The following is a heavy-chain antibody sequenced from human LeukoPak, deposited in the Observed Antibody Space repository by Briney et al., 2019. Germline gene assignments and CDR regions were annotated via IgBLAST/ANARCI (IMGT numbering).Heavy chain of an antibody. CDR1: GGTFSSYA. D-gene: IGHD5-18*01. CDR2: IIPIFGTA. CDR3: ARGSSGYSYGLYSYYFDY. V-gene: IGHV1-69*05. Sequence: SVKVSCKASGGTFSSYAISWVRQAPGQGLEWMGGIIPIFGTANYAQKFQGRVTITTDESTSTAYMELSSLRSEDTAVYYCARGSSGYSYGLYSYYFDYWGQGTLVTVSS. J-gene: IGHJ4*02.